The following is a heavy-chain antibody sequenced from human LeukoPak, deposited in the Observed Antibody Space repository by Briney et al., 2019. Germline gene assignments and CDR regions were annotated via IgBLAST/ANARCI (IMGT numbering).Heavy chain of an antibody. D-gene: IGHD1-7*01. CDR3: ATDIYNCNYGDFDY. CDR2: ISGSGTST. V-gene: IGHV3-23*01. CDR1: GFTFSTYA. Sequence: GGSLRLSCAPSGFTFSTYAMSWVRQAPGKGLEWVSGISGSGTSTYYADSVKGRFTISRDNSKNTLYLQMNSLRPEDAAVYYFATDIYNCNYGDFDYWGQGTLVTVSS. J-gene: IGHJ4*02.